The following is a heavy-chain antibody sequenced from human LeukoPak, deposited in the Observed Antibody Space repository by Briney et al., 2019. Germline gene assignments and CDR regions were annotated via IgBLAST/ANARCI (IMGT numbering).Heavy chain of an antibody. D-gene: IGHD3-10*01. CDR3: ARDSVKALDDGFDF. J-gene: IGHJ3*01. CDR2: ISYSGSTT. CDR1: GFTFTNFE. V-gene: IGHV3-48*03. Sequence: PGGSLRLSCAASGFTFTNFEMNWVRQAPGKGLEWVSYISYSGSTTSYADSVKGRFTISRDNAKNSLYLQMNGLRAEDTAVYYCARDSVKALDDGFDFWGQGTMVTVSS.